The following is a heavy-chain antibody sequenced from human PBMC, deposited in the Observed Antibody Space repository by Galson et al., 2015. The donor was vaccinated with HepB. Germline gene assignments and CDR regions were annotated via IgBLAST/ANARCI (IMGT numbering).Heavy chain of an antibody. V-gene: IGHV3-11*03. CDR2: ISSSSSYT. CDR3: ARLYYYGSGSYPGY. Sequence: SLRLSCAASGFTFSDYYMSWIRQAPGKGLEWVSYISSSSSYTNYADSVKGRFTISRDNAKNSLYLQMNSLRAEDTAVYYCARLYYYGSGSYPGYWGQGTLVTVSS. D-gene: IGHD3-10*01. J-gene: IGHJ4*02. CDR1: GFTFSDYY.